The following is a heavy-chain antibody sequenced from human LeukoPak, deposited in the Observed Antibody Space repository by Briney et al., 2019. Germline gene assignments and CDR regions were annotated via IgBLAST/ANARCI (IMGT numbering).Heavy chain of an antibody. D-gene: IGHD3-3*01. CDR1: GFTFSSYA. Sequence: HGGSLRLSCAASGFTFSSYAMSWVRQAPGKGLEWVSAISGSGGSTYYADSVKGRFTISRDNSKNTLYLQMNSLRAEDTAVYYCARDWRPTYYDFWSGPEAFNYWGQGTLVTVSS. CDR2: ISGSGGST. CDR3: ARDWRPTYYDFWSGPEAFNY. J-gene: IGHJ4*02. V-gene: IGHV3-23*01.